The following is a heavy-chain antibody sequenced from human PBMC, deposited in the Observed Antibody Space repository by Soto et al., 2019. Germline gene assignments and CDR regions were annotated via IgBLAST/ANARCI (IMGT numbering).Heavy chain of an antibody. Sequence: PGGSLRLSCAASGFTFSDYYMSWIRQAPGKGLEWVSYISSSGSTIYYADSVKGRFTISRDNAKNSLYPQMNSLRAEDTAVYYRARDIHSSSWYWFDPWGQGTLVTLSS. CDR3: ARDIHSSSWYWFDP. J-gene: IGHJ5*02. CDR2: ISSSGSTI. CDR1: GFTFSDYY. D-gene: IGHD6-13*01. V-gene: IGHV3-11*01.